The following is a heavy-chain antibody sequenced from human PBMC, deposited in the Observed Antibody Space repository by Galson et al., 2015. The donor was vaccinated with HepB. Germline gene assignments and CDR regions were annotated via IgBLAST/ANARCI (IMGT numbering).Heavy chain of an antibody. CDR3: ARDRRVRGVITGLQDYYYGMDV. Sequence: SVKVSCKASGGTFSSYAISWVRQAPGQGLEWMGGIIPIFGTANYAQKFQGRVTITADESTSTAYMELSSLRSEDTAVYYCARDRRVRGVITGLQDYYYGMDVWGQGTTVTVSS. CDR1: GGTFSSYA. CDR2: IIPIFGTA. D-gene: IGHD3-10*01. J-gene: IGHJ6*02. V-gene: IGHV1-69*13.